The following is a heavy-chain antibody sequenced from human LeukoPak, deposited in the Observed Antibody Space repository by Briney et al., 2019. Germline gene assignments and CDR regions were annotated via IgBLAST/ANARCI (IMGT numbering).Heavy chain of an antibody. D-gene: IGHD3-22*01. CDR1: GGSISSDS. Sequence: PSETLSLTCTVSGGSISSDSWSWIRQPPGKGLEWIGYIYYSGSTNYNPSLKSRVTISVDTSKDQFSLKLTSVTAADTAVYYCARTRDYNTSGYYSYYFDYWGRGTLVTVSS. CDR3: ARTRDYNTSGYYSYYFDY. V-gene: IGHV4-59*01. CDR2: IYYSGST. J-gene: IGHJ4*02.